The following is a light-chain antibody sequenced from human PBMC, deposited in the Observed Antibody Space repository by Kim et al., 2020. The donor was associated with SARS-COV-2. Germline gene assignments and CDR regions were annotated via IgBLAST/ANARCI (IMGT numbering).Light chain of an antibody. J-gene: IGKJ2*01. CDR2: WAS. Sequence: DIVMTQSPDSLAVSLGERATINCKSSQSVLHSTNSKNYLGWYQQKSGQPPKLLIYWASTRESGVPDRFSGSGSGTDFTLTISSLQAEDVAVYYCHQYYSAPFPFGQGTKLEI. V-gene: IGKV4-1*01. CDR3: HQYYSAPFP. CDR1: QSVLHSTNSKNY.